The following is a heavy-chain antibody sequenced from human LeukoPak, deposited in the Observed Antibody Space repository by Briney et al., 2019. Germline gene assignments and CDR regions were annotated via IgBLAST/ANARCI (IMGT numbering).Heavy chain of an antibody. J-gene: IGHJ6*03. Sequence: PGGSLRLSCAASGFTFSSYSMNWVRQAPGKGLEWVAVISYDGSNKYYADSVKGRFTISRDNSKNTLYLQMNSLRAEDTAVYYCARDGGWNGLGYYMDVWGKGTTVTVSS. CDR1: GFTFSSYS. CDR2: ISYDGSNK. V-gene: IGHV3-30*03. D-gene: IGHD1-1*01. CDR3: ARDGGWNGLGYYMDV.